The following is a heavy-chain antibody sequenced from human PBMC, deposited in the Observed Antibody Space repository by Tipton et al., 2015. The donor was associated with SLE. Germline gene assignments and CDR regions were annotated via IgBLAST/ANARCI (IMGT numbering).Heavy chain of an antibody. CDR3: ARLSDYYGSGSYYNENY. J-gene: IGHJ4*02. D-gene: IGHD3-10*01. Sequence: SLRLSCAASGFTVSSNYMSWVRQAPGKGLEWVSVIYSGGSTYYADSVKGRFTISRDNSKNTLYLQMNSLRAEDTAVYYCARLSDYYGSGSYYNENYWGQGTLVTVSS. CDR2: IYSGGST. V-gene: IGHV3-53*05. CDR1: GFTVSSNY.